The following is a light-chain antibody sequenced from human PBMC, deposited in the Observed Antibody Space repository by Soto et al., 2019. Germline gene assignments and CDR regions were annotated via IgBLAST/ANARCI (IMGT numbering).Light chain of an antibody. V-gene: IGKV3-20*01. J-gene: IGKJ1*01. CDR3: QESPRT. CDR2: GAS. Sequence: EIVLTQSPGTLSLSPGERATLSCRASQSVNSNYLAWYQQKRGQAPRLLIYGASSRATGIPDRFSGSGSGTEFSLTISRLEPEDFAVYYCQESPRTFGQGTKVEIK. CDR1: QSVNSNY.